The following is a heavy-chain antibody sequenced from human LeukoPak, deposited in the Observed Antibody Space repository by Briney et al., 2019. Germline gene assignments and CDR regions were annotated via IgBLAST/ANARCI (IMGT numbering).Heavy chain of an antibody. CDR1: GFTVSSNY. V-gene: IGHV3-53*01. CDR2: IYRGGIT. D-gene: IGHD5-24*01. CDR3: ASLGWLQFDY. Sequence: GGSLRLSCAASGFTVSSNYMNWVRQAPGKGLEWVSVIYRGGITSYAASVKGRFTVSRDNFRNTLYLQMISLRAEDTAVYYCASLGWLQFDYWGQGILVTVSS. J-gene: IGHJ4*02.